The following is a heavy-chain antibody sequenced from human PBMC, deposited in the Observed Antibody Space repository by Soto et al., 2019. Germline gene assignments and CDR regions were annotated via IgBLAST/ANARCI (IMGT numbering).Heavy chain of an antibody. CDR3: ATEVPGTGGFDY. D-gene: IGHD7-27*01. CDR1: GFTLNTYY. CDR2: ISPSGDTV. V-gene: IGHV1-46*02. Sequence: QVQLVQSGAEVRKPGASVKVSCKASGFTLNTYYIHWVRQAPGQGLEWMGLISPSGDTVSYAQKFQGRVTVTRDTSITTVHMQLTSLRSEDTGIYYCATEVPGTGGFDYGGQGTLVTVSS. J-gene: IGHJ4*02.